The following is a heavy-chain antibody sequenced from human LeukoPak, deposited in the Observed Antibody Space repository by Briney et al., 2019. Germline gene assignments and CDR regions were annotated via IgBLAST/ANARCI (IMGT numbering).Heavy chain of an antibody. Sequence: GESLKISCKGPGYSFTSYWIGWVRQLPGKGLEWMGIIYPGDSDTRYSPSFQGQVTISADKSISTAYLQWSSLKASDTAMYYCARNYYDSSGYYVYWYYWGQGTLVTVSS. CDR3: ARNYYDSSGYYVYWYY. V-gene: IGHV5-51*01. D-gene: IGHD3-22*01. CDR1: GYSFTSYW. J-gene: IGHJ4*02. CDR2: IYPGDSDT.